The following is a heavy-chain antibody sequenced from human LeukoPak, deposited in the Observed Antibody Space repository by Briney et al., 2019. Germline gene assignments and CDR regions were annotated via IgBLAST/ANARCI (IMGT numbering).Heavy chain of an antibody. Sequence: PGGSLRLSCAASGLPFSHSGMHWVRQAPGKGLEWVAFIRYDGSNKYYADSVKGRFTISRDNSKNALYLQMNSLRGEDTAVYYCFGITVTDVPYWGQRTLVTVSS. CDR1: GLPFSHSG. V-gene: IGHV3-30*02. D-gene: IGHD1-7*01. CDR3: FGITVTDVPY. J-gene: IGHJ4*02. CDR2: IRYDGSNK.